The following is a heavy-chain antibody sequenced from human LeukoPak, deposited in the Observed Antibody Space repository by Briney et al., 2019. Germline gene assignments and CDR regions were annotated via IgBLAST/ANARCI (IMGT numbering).Heavy chain of an antibody. Sequence: ASVKVSCKASGYTFTSNGISWVRQAPGQGLEWMGWISAYNGNTNYAQKLQGRVTMTTDTSTSTAYMGLRSLRSDDTAVYYCARDWDYYYDSSGYSDYWGQGTLVTVSS. V-gene: IGHV1-18*01. D-gene: IGHD3-22*01. CDR3: ARDWDYYYDSSGYSDY. CDR1: GYTFTSNG. J-gene: IGHJ4*02. CDR2: ISAYNGNT.